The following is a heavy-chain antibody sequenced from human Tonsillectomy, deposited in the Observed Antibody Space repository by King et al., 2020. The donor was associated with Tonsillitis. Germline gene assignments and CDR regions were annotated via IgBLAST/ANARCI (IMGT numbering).Heavy chain of an antibody. CDR3: ARDKGDYGDYDDAFDI. V-gene: IGHV4-59*01. CDR2: IYYSGST. J-gene: IGHJ3*02. CDR1: GGSISSYY. Sequence: MQLQESGPGLVKPSETLSLTCTVSGGSISSYYWSWIRPPPGKGMEWIGYIYYSGSTNYNPSLKSRVTISVDTSKNQFSLNLSSVTAADTAVYYCARDKGDYGDYDDAFDIWGQGKMVTVSS. D-gene: IGHD4-17*01.